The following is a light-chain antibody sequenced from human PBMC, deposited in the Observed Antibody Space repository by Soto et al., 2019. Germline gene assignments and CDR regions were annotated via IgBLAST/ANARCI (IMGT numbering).Light chain of an antibody. CDR2: TTS. CDR1: QSVGDR. J-gene: IGKJ4*01. Sequence: VMTQSPATLSVTPGERATLSCRASQSVGDRLAWYQQQLGQAPRLLMYTTSIRASGVPARFSGSGSGHEVTHPISSLQSEDFAVYYRQRYNDWPPFTFGGGTTVEIK. CDR3: QRYNDWPPFT. V-gene: IGKV3-15*01.